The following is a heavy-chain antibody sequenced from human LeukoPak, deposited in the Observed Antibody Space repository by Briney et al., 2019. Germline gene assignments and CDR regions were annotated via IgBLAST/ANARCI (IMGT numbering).Heavy chain of an antibody. D-gene: IGHD1-26*01. J-gene: IGHJ4*02. Sequence: SESLSLTCTVSGDSISSSNSYWGWIRQPPGKGLEWIGRIWFGATTSYDPCLKSRVTISIDPSKNQFSLKLSSVTAADTALYYCARGRRGSYFQDYWGQGTLVTVSS. CDR2: IWFGATT. CDR1: GDSISSSNSY. V-gene: IGHV4-39*07. CDR3: ARGRRGSYFQDY.